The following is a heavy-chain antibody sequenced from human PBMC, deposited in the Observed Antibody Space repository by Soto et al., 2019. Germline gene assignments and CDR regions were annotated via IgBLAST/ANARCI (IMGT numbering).Heavy chain of an antibody. J-gene: IGHJ5*02. CDR1: GGSISSYY. CDR2: IYYSGST. Sequence: SETLSLTCTVSGGSISSYYWSWIRQPPGKGLEWIGYIYYSGSTNYNPSLKSRVTISVDTSKNQFSLKLSSVTAADTAVYYCARDHDYGENNWFDPWGQGTLVTVSS. V-gene: IGHV4-59*01. D-gene: IGHD4-17*01. CDR3: ARDHDYGENNWFDP.